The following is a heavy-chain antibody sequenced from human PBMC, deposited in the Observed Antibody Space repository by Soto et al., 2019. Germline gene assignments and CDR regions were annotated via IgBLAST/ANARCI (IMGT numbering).Heavy chain of an antibody. CDR2: IDDTGRT. CDR3: AREQWLVRGVFDY. V-gene: IGHV4-59*12. J-gene: IGHJ4*02. D-gene: IGHD6-19*01. Sequence: QVQLQESGPGLVKPSETLSLTCSASGGSISGYYWCWIRQPPGKGLESIGYIDDTGRTKDNPSLKNRNTISIHRAKNQFSLRLSSVTAADSAVYYCAREQWLVRGVFDYWGQRTVVNVPS. CDR1: GGSISGYY.